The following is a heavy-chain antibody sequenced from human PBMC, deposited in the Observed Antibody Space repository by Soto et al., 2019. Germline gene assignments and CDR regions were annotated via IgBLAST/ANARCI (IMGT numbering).Heavy chain of an antibody. V-gene: IGHV1-2*02. CDR1: GYTFTGYY. J-gene: IGHJ5*02. CDR2: INPNSGGT. D-gene: IGHD3-10*01. CDR3: ARDRPFRPLNIRPRGWFDP. Sequence: ASVKVSCKASGYTFTGYYMHWVRQATGQGLEWMGWINPNSGGTNYAQKFQGRVTMTRDTSISTAYMELSRLRSDDTAVYYCARDRPFRPLNIRPRGWFDPWGPGTLVTVSS.